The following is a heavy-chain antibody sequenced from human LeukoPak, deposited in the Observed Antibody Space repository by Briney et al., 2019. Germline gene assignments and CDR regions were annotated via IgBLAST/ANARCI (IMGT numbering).Heavy chain of an antibody. CDR3: ASPSGWFRTLDAFDI. CDR1: GGSISSSSYY. D-gene: IGHD6-13*01. CDR2: IYYSGST. J-gene: IGHJ3*02. V-gene: IGHV4-39*07. Sequence: KASETLSLTCTVSGGSISSSSYYWGWIRQPPGKGLEWIGSIYYSGSTYYNPSLKSRVTISVDTSKYQFSLKLSSVTAADTAVYYCASPSGWFRTLDAFDIWGQGTMVTVSS.